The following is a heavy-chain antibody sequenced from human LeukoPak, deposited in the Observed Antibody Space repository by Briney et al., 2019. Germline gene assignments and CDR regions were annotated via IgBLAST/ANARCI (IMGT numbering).Heavy chain of an antibody. CDR3: ARTIYDSSGYYIDS. J-gene: IGHJ4*02. CDR2: SYPGDSDT. Sequence: PGESLKISCKGSGYSFTSYWIGWVRQMPGKGLEWMGISYPGDSDTTYSPSFQGQVIMSADKSISTAYVQWSSLKASDTPMYYCARTIYDSSGYYIDSWGQGTLVTVSS. V-gene: IGHV5-51*01. CDR1: GYSFTSYW. D-gene: IGHD3-22*01.